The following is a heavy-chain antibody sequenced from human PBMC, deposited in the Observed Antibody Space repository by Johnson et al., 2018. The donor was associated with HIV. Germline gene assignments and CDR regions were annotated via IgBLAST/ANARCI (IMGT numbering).Heavy chain of an antibody. J-gene: IGHJ3*02. D-gene: IGHD2-21*02. CDR1: GFTFSSYG. V-gene: IGHV3-30*18. CDR2: ISYDVGNK. CDR3: AKDWDVLVTADDAFDI. Sequence: QVQLVESGGGVVQPGRSLRLSCAASGFTFSSYGMHWVRQAPGKGLEWVAVISYDVGNKYYADSVKGRFTISRDNSRNTLYLQMNSLRAEATAVYYCAKDWDVLVTADDAFDIWGQGTMVTVSS.